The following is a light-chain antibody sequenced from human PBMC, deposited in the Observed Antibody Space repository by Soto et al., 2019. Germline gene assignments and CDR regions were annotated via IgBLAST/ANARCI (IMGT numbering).Light chain of an antibody. J-gene: IGLJ2*01. CDR2: EVN. CDR1: SSDVGGYNY. V-gene: IGLV2-8*01. Sequence: QSALTQPPSASGSPGQSVTISCTGTSSDVGGYNYVSWCQQHPGKAPKLMIYEVNKRPSGVPDRFSGSKSDNTASLTVSGLQAEDEAYYYCSSYAGSNYVIFGGGTKLTVL. CDR3: SSYAGSNYVI.